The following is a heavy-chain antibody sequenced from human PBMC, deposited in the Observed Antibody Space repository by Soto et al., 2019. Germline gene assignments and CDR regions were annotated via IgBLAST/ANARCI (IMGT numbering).Heavy chain of an antibody. CDR3: AKGNYYYDSSGYYRLDY. V-gene: IGHV3-30*04. J-gene: IGHJ4*02. CDR1: GFTFSSYA. CDR2: ISYDGSNK. Sequence: GGSLRLSCAASGFTFSSYAMHWVRQAPGRGLEWVAVISYDGSNKYYADSVKGRFTISRDNSKNTLYLQMNSLRAEDTAVYYCAKGNYYYDSSGYYRLDYWGQGTLVTVSS. D-gene: IGHD3-22*01.